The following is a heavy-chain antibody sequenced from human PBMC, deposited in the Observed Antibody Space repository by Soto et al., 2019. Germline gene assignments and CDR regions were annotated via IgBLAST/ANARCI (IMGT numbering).Heavy chain of an antibody. CDR2: IYSLGNT. D-gene: IGHD3-22*01. CDR1: GGSISSSSYY. J-gene: IGHJ4*02. V-gene: IGHV4-39*01. Sequence: QMQLQESGPGLVKPSETLSLTCTVSGGSISSSSYYWGWIRQPPGQGLEWLGTIYSLGNTYYNPSLKTRVTISVDKSKSQLFPQQSSVTATDMAVFYCAGQIYDSDGYYYAYWGQRTLVTVSS. CDR3: AGQIYDSDGYYYAY.